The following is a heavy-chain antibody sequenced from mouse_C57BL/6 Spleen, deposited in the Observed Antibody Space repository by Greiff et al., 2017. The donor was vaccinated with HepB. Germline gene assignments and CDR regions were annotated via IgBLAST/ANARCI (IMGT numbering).Heavy chain of an antibody. CDR3: ARSMVTTLYYFDY. CDR2: IHPNSGST. CDR1: GYTFTSYW. V-gene: IGHV1-64*01. Sequence: VKLMESGAELVKPGASVKLSCKASGYTFTSYWMHWVKQRPGQGLEWIGMIHPNSGSTNYNEKFKSKATLTVDKSSSTAYMQLSSLTSEDSAVYYCARSMVTTLYYFDYWGQGTTLTVSS. J-gene: IGHJ2*01. D-gene: IGHD2-2*01.